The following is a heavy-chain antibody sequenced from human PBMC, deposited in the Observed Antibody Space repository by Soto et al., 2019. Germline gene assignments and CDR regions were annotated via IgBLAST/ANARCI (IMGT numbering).Heavy chain of an antibody. CDR2: ISGSGGST. CDR3: AKGANGGLDV. Sequence: GPLRRPCAAAGLTLRSYPRSWVRQAPGKGLEWVSAISGSGGSTYYADSVKGRFTISRDNSKNTLYLQMNSLRAEDTDVYYCAKGANGGLDVWGQGTTVTVSS. V-gene: IGHV3-23*01. J-gene: IGHJ6*02. CDR1: GLTLRSYP. D-gene: IGHD3-16*01.